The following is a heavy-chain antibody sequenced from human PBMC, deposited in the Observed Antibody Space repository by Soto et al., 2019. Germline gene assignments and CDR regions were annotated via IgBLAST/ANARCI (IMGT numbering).Heavy chain of an antibody. V-gene: IGHV3-7*04. CDR2: IKQDGSEK. Sequence: EVQLVESGGGLVQPGGSLRLSCAASGFTFSSYWMSWVRQAPGKGLEWVANIKQDGSEKYYVDSVKGRFTISRDNAKNSLYLQRNSLRAEDTAVYYCARDRVAATQGSDYWGQGTLVTVSS. J-gene: IGHJ4*02. CDR1: GFTFSSYW. D-gene: IGHD2-15*01. CDR3: ARDRVAATQGSDY.